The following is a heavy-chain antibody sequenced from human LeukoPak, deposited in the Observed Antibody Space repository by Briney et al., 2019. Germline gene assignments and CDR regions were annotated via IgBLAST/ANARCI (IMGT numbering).Heavy chain of an antibody. V-gene: IGHV4-4*02. CDR2: IYHSGST. Sequence: SGTLSLTCAVSGGSISSSNWWSWVRQPPGKGLEWIGEIYHSGSTNYNPSLKSRVTISVDKSKNQFSLKLSSVTAADTAVYYCARGYYYGRMRFFGIFDYWGQGTLVTVSS. D-gene: IGHD1-26*01. CDR1: GGSISSSNW. J-gene: IGHJ4*02. CDR3: ARGYYYGRMRFFGIFDY.